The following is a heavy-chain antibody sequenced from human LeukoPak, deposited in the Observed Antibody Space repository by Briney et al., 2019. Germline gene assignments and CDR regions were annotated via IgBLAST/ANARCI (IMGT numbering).Heavy chain of an antibody. Sequence: GGSLRLSCAASGFTFSSYSMNWVRQAPGKGLEWVSYISSSSSTIYYADSVKGRFTISRDNAKNSLYLQMNSLRAEDTAVYYCARDPPNTQNHNWNDAGEGYWGQGTLVTVSS. V-gene: IGHV3-48*01. D-gene: IGHD1-1*01. CDR1: GFTFSSYS. CDR2: ISSSSSTI. CDR3: ARDPPNTQNHNWNDAGEGY. J-gene: IGHJ4*02.